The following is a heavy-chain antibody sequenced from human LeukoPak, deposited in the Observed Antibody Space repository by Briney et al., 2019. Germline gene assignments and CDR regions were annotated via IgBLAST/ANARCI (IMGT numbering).Heavy chain of an antibody. V-gene: IGHV5-51*01. CDR2: IYPADSDT. D-gene: IGHD3-10*01. J-gene: IGHJ3*02. Sequence: GESLKISCQGSGYSFTSYLIAWFRQMPGKGLEWRGIIYPADSDTRYSPSFQGQVSISADKSMSIAYLQWRSLKASHNAMYYCGIPDHDGSGSYSSGFEIWGQGTMVTVSS. CDR1: GYSFTSYL. CDR3: GIPDHDGSGSYSSGFEI.